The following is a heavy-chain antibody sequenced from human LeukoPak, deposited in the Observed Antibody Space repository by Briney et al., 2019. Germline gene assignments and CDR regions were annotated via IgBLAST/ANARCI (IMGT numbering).Heavy chain of an antibody. CDR1: GGSISKYF. J-gene: IGHJ4*02. V-gene: IGHV4-59*08. CDR2: IFYSGTT. CDR3: AGHYGGSWDYFDY. Sequence: SETLSLTCTVSGGSISKYFWSWIRQPPGKGLEWIGYIFYSGTTDYNPSLKSRVTISLDTSNNQFSLKLTSVTAADTAVYYCAGHYGGSWDYFDYWGQGALVTVSS. D-gene: IGHD6-13*01.